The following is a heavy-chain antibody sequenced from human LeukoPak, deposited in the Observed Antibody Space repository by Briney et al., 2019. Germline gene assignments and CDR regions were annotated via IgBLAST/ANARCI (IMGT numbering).Heavy chain of an antibody. J-gene: IGHJ6*03. D-gene: IGHD3-10*01. CDR1: GYSISSGYF. CDR2: IYQSETA. Sequence: SETLSLTCTVSGYSISSGYFWGWMRQPPGKGLEWIGSIYQSETAHYNPSLKSRVTISADTSKNQFSLKLSSVTAADTAVYYCARGRNTMVRGAIGAETRYYYSYYMDVWGKGTTVTVSS. CDR3: ARGRNTMVRGAIGAETRYYYSYYMDV. V-gene: IGHV4-38-2*02.